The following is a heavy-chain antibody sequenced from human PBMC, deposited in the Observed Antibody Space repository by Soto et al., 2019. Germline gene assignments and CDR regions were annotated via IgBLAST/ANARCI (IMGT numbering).Heavy chain of an antibody. CDR3: ARHVVAARGWVEEPL. V-gene: IGHV5-10-1*01. Sequence: GESLKISYKGSGYSFTSYCISWVRQMPGKGLEWMGRIDPSDSYTNYSPSFQGHVTISADKSISTAYLQWSSLKASDTAMYYCARHVVAARGWVEEPLWGQGTLVTVS. D-gene: IGHD1-1*01. J-gene: IGHJ4*02. CDR1: GYSFTSYC. CDR2: IDPSDSYT.